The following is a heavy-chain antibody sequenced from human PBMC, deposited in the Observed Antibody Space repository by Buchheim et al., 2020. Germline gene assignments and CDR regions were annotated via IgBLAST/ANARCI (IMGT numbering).Heavy chain of an antibody. Sequence: QVQLVESGGGLVKPGGSLRLSCSASGFTFSDYYMSCLRQAPGKWLEWFSYIRSSSSYPNYADSVKGRFTISRDNFMNSLYLQMNSLRAEDTAVYYCARDSLEDSGDLGSFDIWGQGT. J-gene: IGHJ3*02. CDR1: GFTFSDYY. V-gene: IGHV3-11*05. CDR3: ARDSLEDSGDLGSFDI. D-gene: IGHD4/OR15-4a*01. CDR2: IRSSSSYP.